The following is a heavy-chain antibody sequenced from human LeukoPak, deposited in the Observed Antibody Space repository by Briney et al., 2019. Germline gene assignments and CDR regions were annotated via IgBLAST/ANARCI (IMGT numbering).Heavy chain of an antibody. CDR1: GGSVSSGTYY. CDR3: TRSTNLEAFDI. V-gene: IGHV4-61*01. Sequence: SETLSLTCTVSGGSVSSGTYYWSWIRQPPGKGLEWIGYIYYSGSTNYNPSLKSRVTVSVDTSKNQCSLKLSSVTTADTAVYYCTRSTNLEAFDIWGQGTMVTISS. D-gene: IGHD2-8*01. J-gene: IGHJ3*02. CDR2: IYYSGST.